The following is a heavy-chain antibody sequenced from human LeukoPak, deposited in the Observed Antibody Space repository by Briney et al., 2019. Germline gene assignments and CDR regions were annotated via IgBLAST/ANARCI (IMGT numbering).Heavy chain of an antibody. D-gene: IGHD3-10*01. CDR2: IHTSGTT. Sequence: SETLSLTCTVSGASIYGYCSSGVPQPAGQSPEWIGRIHTSGTTNYNPSFKSRVIMSLDKPNNQFSLNVISVTAADTGVYYCARMPPVRGLRNLYFYHYMDVWGRGTTVTVSS. CDR1: GASIYGYC. J-gene: IGHJ6*03. CDR3: ARMPPVRGLRNLYFYHYMDV. V-gene: IGHV4-4*07.